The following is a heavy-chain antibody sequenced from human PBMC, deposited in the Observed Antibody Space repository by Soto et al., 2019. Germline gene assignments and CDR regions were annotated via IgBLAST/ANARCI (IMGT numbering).Heavy chain of an antibody. CDR2: ISFDGNGK. D-gene: IGHD3-9*01. J-gene: IGHJ4*02. Sequence: QVQLVESGGGVVQPGRSLRLSCAASGFTFSSYAMHWVRQAPGKGLEWVAVISFDGNGKHFADSVKGRFTVSRDENENTVFLQMNSLRPEDTAVYYCARDRYLDSYAFDYWGQGTLVTVSS. CDR1: GFTFSSYA. V-gene: IGHV3-30-3*01. CDR3: ARDRYLDSYAFDY.